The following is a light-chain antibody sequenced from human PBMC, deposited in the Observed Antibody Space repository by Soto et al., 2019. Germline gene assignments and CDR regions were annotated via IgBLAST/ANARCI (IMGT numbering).Light chain of an antibody. CDR1: SSNIGSAY. V-gene: IGLV1-47*01. CDR2: RNN. CDR3: AAWDDSLVV. Sequence: QSVLTQPPSASGTPGQTVTISCSGSSSNIGSAYIYWYQHLPGTAPKLLIYRNNQRPSGVPDRFSAPKSGTSASLAISGLRSEDEADYYCAAWDDSLVVFGGGTKLTVL. J-gene: IGLJ2*01.